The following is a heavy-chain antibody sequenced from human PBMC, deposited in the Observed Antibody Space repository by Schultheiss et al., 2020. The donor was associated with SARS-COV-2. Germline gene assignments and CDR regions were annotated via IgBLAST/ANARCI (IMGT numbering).Heavy chain of an antibody. CDR1: GGSFSGYY. V-gene: IGHV4-34*01. CDR2: IYYSGST. D-gene: IGHD2/OR15-2a*01. J-gene: IGHJ5*02. CDR3: ARMVSSTTKWFDP. Sequence: SETLSLTCAVYGGSFSGYYWSWIRQPPGKGLEWIGYIYYSGSTNYNPSLKSRVTISVDTSKNQFSLKLASVTAADTAVYYCARMVSSTTKWFDPWGQGTLVTVSS.